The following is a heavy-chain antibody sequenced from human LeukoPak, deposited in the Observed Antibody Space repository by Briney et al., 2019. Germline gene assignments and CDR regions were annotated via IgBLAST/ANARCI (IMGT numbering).Heavy chain of an antibody. CDR3: ARGPYFDY. CDR2: IYYNGST. J-gene: IGHJ4*02. V-gene: IGHV4-39*07. Sequence: WVRQAPGKGLEWIGSIYYNGSTYYNPSLKSRVTISLDTSKNQFSLKLSSVTAADTAVYYCARGPYFDYWGQGTLVTVSS.